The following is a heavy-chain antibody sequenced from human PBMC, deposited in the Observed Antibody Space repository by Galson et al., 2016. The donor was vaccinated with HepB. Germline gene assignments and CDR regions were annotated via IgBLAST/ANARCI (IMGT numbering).Heavy chain of an antibody. CDR2: ISYHGSNK. Sequence: SLRLSCAASGFTFSNYGMHWVRQTPGKGLEWVAVISYHGSNKFYADSVTGRFTISRDNSKNTLYLQMNSLRAEDTAVYYCAKGAVEDISGRISRVRGVLDNWSQGTLVTVSS. CDR1: GFTFSNYG. CDR3: AKGAVEDISGRISRVRGVLDN. D-gene: IGHD3-10*01. J-gene: IGHJ4*02. V-gene: IGHV3-30*18.